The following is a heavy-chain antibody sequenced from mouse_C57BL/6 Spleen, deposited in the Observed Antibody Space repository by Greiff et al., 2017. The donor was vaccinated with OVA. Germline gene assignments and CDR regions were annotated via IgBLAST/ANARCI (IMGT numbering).Heavy chain of an antibody. CDR1: GYTFTSYW. CDR3: AREGSTMVTTMDY. J-gene: IGHJ4*01. V-gene: IGHV1-55*01. Sequence: QVQLQQPGAELVKPGASVKMSCKASGYTFTSYWITWVKQRPGQGLEWIGDIYPGSGSTNYNEKFKSKATLTVDTSSSTAYMQLSSLTSEDSAVYYCAREGSTMVTTMDYWGQGTSVTVSS. CDR2: IYPGSGST. D-gene: IGHD2-2*01.